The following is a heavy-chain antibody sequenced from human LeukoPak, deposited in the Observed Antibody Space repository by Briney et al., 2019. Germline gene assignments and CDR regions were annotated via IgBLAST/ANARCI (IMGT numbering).Heavy chain of an antibody. D-gene: IGHD5-12*01. Sequence: GASVKVSCKASGYTFTGYYMHWVRQAPGQGLEWMGWINPNSGGTNYAQKFQERVTITRDMSTSTAYMELSSLRSEDTAVYYCAAESGYDFAFDIWGQGTMVTVSS. J-gene: IGHJ3*02. CDR1: GYTFTGYY. CDR3: AAESGYDFAFDI. CDR2: INPNSGGT. V-gene: IGHV1-2*02.